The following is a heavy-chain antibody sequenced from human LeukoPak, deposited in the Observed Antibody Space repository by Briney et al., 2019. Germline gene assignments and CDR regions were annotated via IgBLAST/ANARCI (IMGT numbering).Heavy chain of an antibody. Sequence: ASVKVSCKASGYTFTVYDIHWVRQAPGQGLEWMGCINPNSGDTKYAQKFQGRVTMTRDTSMNTAYMELSRLRSDDTALYYCARGGYVIVRDWFDPWGQGTLVTVSS. V-gene: IGHV1-2*02. CDR1: GYTFTVYD. CDR2: INPNSGDT. J-gene: IGHJ5*02. D-gene: IGHD2/OR15-2a*01. CDR3: ARGGYVIVRDWFDP.